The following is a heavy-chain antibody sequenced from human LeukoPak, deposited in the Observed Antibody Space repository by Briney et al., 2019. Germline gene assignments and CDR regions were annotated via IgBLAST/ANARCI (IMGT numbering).Heavy chain of an antibody. CDR1: GYTFTDYY. V-gene: IGHV1-2*02. J-gene: IGHJ5*02. CDR2: INPNSGGT. D-gene: IGHD3-22*01. CDR3: AKAHGTYYYDSSGRNWFDP. Sequence: ASVKVSCKTSGYTFTDYYIHWVRQAPGQGLEWMGWINPNSGGTNYAQKFQGRVTMTRDTSISTAYMELSRLRSDDTAVYYCAKAHGTYYYDSSGRNWFDPWGQGTLVTVSS.